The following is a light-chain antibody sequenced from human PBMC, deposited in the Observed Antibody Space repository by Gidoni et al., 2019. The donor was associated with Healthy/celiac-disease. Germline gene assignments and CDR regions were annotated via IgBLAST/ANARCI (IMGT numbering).Light chain of an antibody. J-gene: IGKJ4*01. CDR2: AAS. Sequence: DIQMTQSPSSLSASVGARVTITCRASQSISSYLNWYQQKPGKAPKLLIYAASSLQSGVPSRFSGSASGTDFTLTISSLQPADFATYYCHQSYSTTFGGGTKVEIK. CDR1: QSISSY. CDR3: HQSYSTT. V-gene: IGKV1-39*01.